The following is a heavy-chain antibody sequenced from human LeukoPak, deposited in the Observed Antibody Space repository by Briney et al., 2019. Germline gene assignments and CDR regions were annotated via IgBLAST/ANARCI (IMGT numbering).Heavy chain of an antibody. Sequence: GGSLLLSCAASGFTFNSYAMNWVRQAPGKGLEWVSGISGSGGNTYYAGSVKGRFTISRDNSKNTLYLQMNSLRAEDTAVYYCTRAPLYYYDYMDVWGKGTTVTVSS. CDR1: GFTFNSYA. V-gene: IGHV3-23*01. J-gene: IGHJ6*03. CDR2: ISGSGGNT. CDR3: TRAPLYYYDYMDV.